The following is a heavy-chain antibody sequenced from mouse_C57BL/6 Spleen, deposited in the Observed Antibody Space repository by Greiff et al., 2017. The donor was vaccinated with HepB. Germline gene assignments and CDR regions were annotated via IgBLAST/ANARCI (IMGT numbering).Heavy chain of an antibody. J-gene: IGHJ2*01. D-gene: IGHD1-1*01. CDR2: ISSGGDYI. CDR3: TREGITTVGDY. V-gene: IGHV5-9-1*02. Sequence: EVQLQESGEGLVKPGGSLKLSCAASGFTFSSYAMSWVRQTPEKRLEWVAYISSGGDYIYYADTVKGRFTISRDNARNTLYLQMSSLKSEDTAMYYCTREGITTVGDYWGQGTTLTVSS. CDR1: GFTFSSYA.